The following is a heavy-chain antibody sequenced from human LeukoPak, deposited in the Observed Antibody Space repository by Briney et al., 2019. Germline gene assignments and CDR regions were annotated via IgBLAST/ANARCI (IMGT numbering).Heavy chain of an antibody. Sequence: GGSLRLSCAASGFTFSSYSMNWVRQAPGKGLEWVSSISSSSSYIYYADSVKGRFTITRDIFENTVYLQMNSLRADDTAVYYCARDQSGIRYFDWLLSDDWGQGTLVTVSS. CDR3: ARDQSGIRYFDWLLSDD. J-gene: IGHJ4*02. D-gene: IGHD3-9*01. V-gene: IGHV3-21*01. CDR1: GFTFSSYS. CDR2: ISSSSSYI.